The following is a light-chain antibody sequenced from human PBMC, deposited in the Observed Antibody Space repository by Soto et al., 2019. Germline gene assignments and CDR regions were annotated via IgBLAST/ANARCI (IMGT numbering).Light chain of an antibody. CDR3: QHYKMYSPWT. Sequence: DIQMTQSPSTRSAYVVDSVTITFRVSQSITTWSAWYQQRPGKAPKLLIYDVSSLQSGVPSRFSGSGSGTEFTLTISSLQPDDFATYYCQHYKMYSPWTFGQGTKVDIK. V-gene: IGKV1-5*01. J-gene: IGKJ1*01. CDR1: QSITTW. CDR2: DVS.